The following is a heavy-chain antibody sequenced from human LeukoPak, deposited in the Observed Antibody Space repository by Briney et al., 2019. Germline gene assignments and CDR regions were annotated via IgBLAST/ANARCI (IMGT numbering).Heavy chain of an antibody. D-gene: IGHD1-20*01. V-gene: IGHV1-69*05. CDR3: ARDVTGTPNWFDP. CDR2: IIPIFGTA. Sequence: SVKVSCKASGGTFSSYAISWVRQAPGQGLEWMGRIIPIFGTANYAQKFQGRVTITTDESTSTAYMELSSLRSEDTAVYYCARDVTGTPNWFDPWGQGTLVTVSS. J-gene: IGHJ5*02. CDR1: GGTFSSYA.